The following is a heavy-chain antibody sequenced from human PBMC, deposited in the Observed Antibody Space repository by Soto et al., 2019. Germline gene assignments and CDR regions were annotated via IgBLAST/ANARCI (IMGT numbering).Heavy chain of an antibody. Sequence: SETLSLTCTVSGGSISSGGYYWSWIRQHPGKGLEWIGYIYYSGSTYYNPSLKSRVTISVDTSKNQFSLKLSSVTAADTAVYYCARVYMTQDDYIWGSYRYNWFDPWGQGTLVTVSS. CDR3: ARVYMTQDDYIWGSYRYNWFDP. CDR1: GGSISSGGYY. V-gene: IGHV4-31*03. D-gene: IGHD3-16*02. CDR2: IYYSGST. J-gene: IGHJ5*02.